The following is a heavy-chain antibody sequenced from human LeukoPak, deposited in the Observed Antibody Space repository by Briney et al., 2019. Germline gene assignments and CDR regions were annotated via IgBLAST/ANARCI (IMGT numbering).Heavy chain of an antibody. CDR2: ISAYNGNT. V-gene: IGHV1-18*01. CDR3: ARATDSSGCYYYFDY. Sequence: ASVKVSCKASGYTFTSYGISWARQAPGQGLEWMGWISAYNGNTNYAQKLQGRVTMTTDTSTSTAYMELSSLRSEDTAVYYCARATDSSGCYYYFDYWGQGTLVTVSS. D-gene: IGHD3-22*01. J-gene: IGHJ4*02. CDR1: GYTFTSYG.